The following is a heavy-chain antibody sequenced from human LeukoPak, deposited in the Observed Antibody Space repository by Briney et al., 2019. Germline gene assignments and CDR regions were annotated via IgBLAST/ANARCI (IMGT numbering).Heavy chain of an antibody. D-gene: IGHD3-16*01. CDR1: GGSISSRSYY. V-gene: IGHV4-39*01. CDR3: ARQGEYTTSLGRKQFDH. CDR2: IYYDGST. J-gene: IGHJ4*02. Sequence: PSETLSLTCTVSGGSISSRSYYWDWIRQSPGKGLEWIGNIYYDGSTNYNPSLKSRVTISVDTSKNQFSLKLSSVTAADTALYYCARQGEYTTSLGRKQFDHWGQGTLVTVSS.